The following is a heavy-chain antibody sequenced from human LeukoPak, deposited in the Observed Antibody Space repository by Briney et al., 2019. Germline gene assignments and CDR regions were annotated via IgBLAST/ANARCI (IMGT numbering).Heavy chain of an antibody. D-gene: IGHD4/OR15-4a*01. Sequence: SETLSLTCAVYGGSFSGYYRSWIRQPPGKGLEWIGEINHSGSTNYNPSLKSRVTISVDTSKNQFSLKLSSVTAADTAVYYCARARVLRNWFDPWGQGTLVTVSS. CDR2: INHSGST. J-gene: IGHJ5*02. CDR1: GGSFSGYY. CDR3: ARARVLRNWFDP. V-gene: IGHV4-34*01.